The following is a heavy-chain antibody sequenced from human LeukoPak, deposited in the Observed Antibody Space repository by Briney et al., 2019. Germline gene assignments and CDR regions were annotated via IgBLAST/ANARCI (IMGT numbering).Heavy chain of an antibody. V-gene: IGHV3-23*01. Sequence: PGGSLRLSCAASGFTFSSYAMSWVRQAPGKGLEWVSAISGGGGSAGSTYYADSVKGRFTISRDNSKNTLYLQMNSLRAEDTAVYYCAKDQKNYYDNTGLDYWGQGTLVTVSS. CDR1: GFTFSSYA. CDR3: AKDQKNYYDNTGLDY. J-gene: IGHJ4*02. CDR2: ISGGGGSAGST. D-gene: IGHD3-22*01.